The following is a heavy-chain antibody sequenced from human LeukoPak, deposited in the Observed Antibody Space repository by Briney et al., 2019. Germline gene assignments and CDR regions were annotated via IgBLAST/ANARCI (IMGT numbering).Heavy chain of an antibody. CDR3: ARDLFQGYDY. D-gene: IGHD2-15*01. J-gene: IGHJ4*02. V-gene: IGHV3-30*04. CDR1: GFTFSSYA. Sequence: PGGSLRLSCAASGFTFSSYAMHWVRQAPGKGLEWVAVISYDEADSVKGRFTISRDNAKNTLSLQMNSLRAEDTGVYYCARDLFQGYDYWGQGTLVTVSS. CDR2: ISYD.